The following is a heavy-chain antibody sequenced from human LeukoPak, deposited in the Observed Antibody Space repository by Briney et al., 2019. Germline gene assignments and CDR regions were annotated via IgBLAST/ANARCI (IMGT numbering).Heavy chain of an antibody. J-gene: IGHJ4*02. V-gene: IGHV4-31*03. D-gene: IGHD6-13*01. Sequence: PSETLSLTCTVSGGSISSGGYYWSWIRQHPGKGLEWIGYIYYSGSTYYNPSLKSRVTISVDTSKNQFSLKLSSVTAADTAVYYCARADMAAAGSVDYWGQGTLVTVSS. CDR3: ARADMAAAGSVDY. CDR2: IYYSGST. CDR1: GGSISSGGYY.